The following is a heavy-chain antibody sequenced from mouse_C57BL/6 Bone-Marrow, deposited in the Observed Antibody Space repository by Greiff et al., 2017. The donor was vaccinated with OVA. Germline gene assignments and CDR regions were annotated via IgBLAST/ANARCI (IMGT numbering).Heavy chain of an antibody. V-gene: IGHV1-15*01. CDR2: IDPETGGS. J-gene: IGHJ1*03. CDR3: TRDYYNGWYFDD. CDR1: GYTFTDYE. Sequence: QVQLQQSGAELVRPGASVTLSCKASGYTFTDYEMHWVKQTPVHGLEWIGAIDPETGGSAYNQKFKGKAILIADKSSSTAYMKLRSLTSEVSDVYYSTRDYYNGWYFDDWGTGTTVTVSS. D-gene: IGHD2-12*01.